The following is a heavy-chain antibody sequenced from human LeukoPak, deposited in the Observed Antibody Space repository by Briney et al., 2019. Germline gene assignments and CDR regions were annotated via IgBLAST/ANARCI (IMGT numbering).Heavy chain of an antibody. CDR1: GGSISSSSYY. CDR2: IYYSGST. D-gene: IGHD4-17*01. Sequence: MSSETLSLTCTVSGGSISSSSYYWGWIRQPPGKGLEWIGSIYYSGSTYYNPSLKSRVTISVDTSKNQFSLKLSSVTAADTAVYYCARVPTVTTAQQRDYWGQGTLVTVSS. CDR3: ARVPTVTTAQQRDY. J-gene: IGHJ4*02. V-gene: IGHV4-39*07.